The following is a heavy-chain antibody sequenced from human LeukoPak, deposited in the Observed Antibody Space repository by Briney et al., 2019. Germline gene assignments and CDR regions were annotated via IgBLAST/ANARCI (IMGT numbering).Heavy chain of an antibody. D-gene: IGHD2-2*01. CDR3: ARERRGSAASYYYMDV. J-gene: IGHJ6*03. Sequence: SETLSLTCTVSGGSISSYYWSWIRQPAGKGLEWIGRIYTSGSTNYNPSLKSRVTMSVDTSKNQFSLKLSSVTAADTAVYYCARERRGSAASYYYMDVWGKGTTVTVSS. CDR1: GGSISSYY. V-gene: IGHV4-4*07. CDR2: IYTSGST.